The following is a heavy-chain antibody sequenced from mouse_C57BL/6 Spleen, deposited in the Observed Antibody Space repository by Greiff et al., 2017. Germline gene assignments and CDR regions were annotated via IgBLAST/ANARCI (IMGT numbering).Heavy chain of an antibody. V-gene: IGHV1-80*01. J-gene: IGHJ4*01. CDR1: GYAFSSYW. D-gene: IGHD2-5*01. CDR2: IYPGDGDT. CDR3: ARTDSNYVGAMDY. Sequence: VKLQQSGAELVKPGASVKISCKASGYAFSSYWMNWVKQRPGKGLEWIGQIYPGDGDTNYNGKFKGKATLTADKSSSTAYMQLSSLTSEDSAVYFWARTDSNYVGAMDYWGQGTSVTVSS.